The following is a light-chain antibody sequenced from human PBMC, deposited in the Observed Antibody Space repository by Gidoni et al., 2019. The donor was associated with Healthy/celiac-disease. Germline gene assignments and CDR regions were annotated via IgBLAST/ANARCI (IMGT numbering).Light chain of an antibody. CDR3: QAWDSSTYVV. V-gene: IGLV3-1*01. CDR1: KLGDKY. J-gene: IGLJ2*01. Sequence: YELTQPPSVSVSPGQTASITCSGDKLGDKYACWYQQKPGQSPVLVIYQDSKRPSGIPERFSGSNSGNTATLTISGTQAMDEADYYCQAWDSSTYVVFGGGTKLTVL. CDR2: QDS.